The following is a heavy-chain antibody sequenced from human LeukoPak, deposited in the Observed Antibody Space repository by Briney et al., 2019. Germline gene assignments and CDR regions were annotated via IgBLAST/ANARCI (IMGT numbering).Heavy chain of an antibody. CDR2: IYYNGNT. CDR3: ARDNQYNSGWSFDP. CDR1: GGSMTNYY. V-gene: IGHV4-59*01. D-gene: IGHD6-19*01. Sequence: PSETLSLTCTVSGGSMTNYYWSWMRRPPGKGLEWIGSIYYNGNTNYNPSVKSRVTISIDTSKKQFYLRLSSVTAADTALYFCARDNQYNSGWSFDPWGQGILVTVFS. J-gene: IGHJ5*02.